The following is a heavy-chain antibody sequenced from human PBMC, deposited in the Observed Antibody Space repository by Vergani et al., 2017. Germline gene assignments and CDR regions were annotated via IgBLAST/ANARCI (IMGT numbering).Heavy chain of an antibody. Sequence: QVQLVQSGAEVKKPGASGKVSCKASGYTFIGYYMHWVRQAPGQGLEWMGWINPNSGDTNYAQKFQGRVTMTRDTSISTAYMELTRLRSDDTAVYYCARDQRWLAEYYFDYWGQGTLVTVSS. D-gene: IGHD6-19*01. CDR3: ARDQRWLAEYYFDY. CDR1: GYTFIGYY. CDR2: INPNSGDT. V-gene: IGHV1-2*02. J-gene: IGHJ4*02.